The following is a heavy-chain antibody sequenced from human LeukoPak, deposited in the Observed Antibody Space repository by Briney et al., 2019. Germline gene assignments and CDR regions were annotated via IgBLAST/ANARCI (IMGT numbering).Heavy chain of an antibody. CDR3: AKDHGDYYSYYYGLDV. Sequence: GGSLRLSCAASGFTLSSYGLHWVRQAPSKGLEWMTFIRYDGSYKYYADSVKGRFTISRDNSKNTLYLQMNSLRAEDTGVYFCAKDHGDYYSYYYGLDVWGQGTTVTVSS. J-gene: IGHJ6*02. CDR2: IRYDGSYK. D-gene: IGHD2-21*02. V-gene: IGHV3-30*02. CDR1: GFTLSSYG.